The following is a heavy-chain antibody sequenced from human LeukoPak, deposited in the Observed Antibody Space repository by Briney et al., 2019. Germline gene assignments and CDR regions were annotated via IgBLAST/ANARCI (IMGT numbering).Heavy chain of an antibody. CDR2: IYYSGST. J-gene: IGHJ4*02. D-gene: IGHD3-16*01. CDR1: GGSISSYY. CDR3: ARGRLRLGALVPYFDY. V-gene: IGHV4-59*08. Sequence: SETLSLTCTVSGGSISSYYWSWIRQPPGKGLEWIGYIYYSGSTNYNPSLKSRVTISVDTSKNQFSLKLSSVTAADTAVYYCARGRLRLGALVPYFDYWGQGTLVTVSS.